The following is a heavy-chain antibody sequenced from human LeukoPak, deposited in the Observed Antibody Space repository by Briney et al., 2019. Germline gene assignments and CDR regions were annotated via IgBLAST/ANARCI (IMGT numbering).Heavy chain of an antibody. CDR2: INHSGSA. Sequence: SETLSLTCAVYGGSFSGDYWSWIRQPPGKGLEWIGEINHSGSANYNPSLKSRVTISIDKSKNQFSLKLSSVTAADTAVYYCAREAAMKYFDYWGQGTLVTVSS. CDR1: GGSFSGDY. D-gene: IGHD2-2*01. J-gene: IGHJ4*02. CDR3: AREAAMKYFDY. V-gene: IGHV4-34*01.